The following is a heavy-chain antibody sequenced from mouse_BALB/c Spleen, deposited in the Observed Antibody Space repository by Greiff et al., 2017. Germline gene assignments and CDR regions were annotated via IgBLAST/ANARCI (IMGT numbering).Heavy chain of an antibody. J-gene: IGHJ4*01. CDR3: ARSQKEITTVVWDYAMDY. V-gene: IGHV3-2*02. CDR1: GYSITSDYA. CDR2: ISYSGST. D-gene: IGHD1-1*01. Sequence: VQLKESGPGLVKPSQSLSLTCTVTGYSITSDYAWNWIRQFPGNKLEWMGYISYSGSTSYNPSLKSRISITRDTSKNQFFLQLNSVTTEDTATYYCARSQKEITTVVWDYAMDYWGQGTSVTVSS.